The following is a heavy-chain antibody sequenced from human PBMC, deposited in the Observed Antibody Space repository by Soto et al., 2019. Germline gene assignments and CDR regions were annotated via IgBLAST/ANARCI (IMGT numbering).Heavy chain of an antibody. J-gene: IGHJ6*02. V-gene: IGHV1-69*01. Sequence: QVQLVQSGAEVKKPGSSVKVSCKASGGTFSSHAISWVRQAPGQGLEWMGGIIPFFKATNYAQKFQGRVTITADDSTSTAYIDLYRLRSEDTAVYYCARDVPLNYYDGTFSYYAIDVWGQGTTVTVSS. D-gene: IGHD3-16*01. CDR2: IIPFFKAT. CDR3: ARDVPLNYYDGTFSYYAIDV. CDR1: GGTFSSHA.